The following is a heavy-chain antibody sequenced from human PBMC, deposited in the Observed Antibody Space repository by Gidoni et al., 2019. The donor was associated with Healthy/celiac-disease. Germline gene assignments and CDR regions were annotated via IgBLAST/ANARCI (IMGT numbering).Heavy chain of an antibody. J-gene: IGHJ3*02. D-gene: IGHD3-22*01. Sequence: QVQLVESGGGVVQPGRSLRLSCAASGFTFSSYGMHWVRQAPGKGLEWVAVIWYDGSNKYYADSVKGRFTISRDNSKNTLYLQMNSLRAEDTAVYYCASSPNYYDSSGYPGEGAFDIWGQGTMVTVSS. CDR3: ASSPNYYDSSGYPGEGAFDI. V-gene: IGHV3-33*01. CDR2: IWYDGSNK. CDR1: GFTFSSYG.